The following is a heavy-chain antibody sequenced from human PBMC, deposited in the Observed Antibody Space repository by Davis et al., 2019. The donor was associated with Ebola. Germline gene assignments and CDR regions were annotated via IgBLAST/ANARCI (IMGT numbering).Heavy chain of an antibody. J-gene: IGHJ3*02. CDR3: AKGSYYMQGAFDI. D-gene: IGHD1-26*01. CDR1: GFTFDDYA. V-gene: IGHV3-9*01. CDR2: ISWNSGSI. Sequence: SLKISCAASGFTFDDYAMHWVRQAPGKGLEWVSGISWNSGSIGYADSVKGRFTISRDNAKNSLYLQMNSLRAEDTALYYCAKGSYYMQGAFDIWGQGTMVTVSS.